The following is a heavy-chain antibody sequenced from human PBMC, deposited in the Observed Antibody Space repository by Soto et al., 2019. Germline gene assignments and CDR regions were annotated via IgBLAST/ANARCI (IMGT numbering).Heavy chain of an antibody. CDR3: ARSRGFDY. CDR1: GGSFSGYY. J-gene: IGHJ4*02. V-gene: IGHV4-34*01. Sequence: SETLSLTCAVYGGSFSGYYWSWIRQPPGKGLEWIGEINHSGSTNYNPSLKSRVTISVDTSKNQFSLKLSSVTAADTAVYYCARSRGFDYWGQGTLVTVSS. D-gene: IGHD3-10*01. CDR2: INHSGST.